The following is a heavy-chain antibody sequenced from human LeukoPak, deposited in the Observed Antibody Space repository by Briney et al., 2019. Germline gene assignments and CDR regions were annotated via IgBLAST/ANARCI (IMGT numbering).Heavy chain of an antibody. D-gene: IGHD3-22*01. Sequence: SETLSLTCTVSGGSISSGGYYWSWIRQHPGKGLEWIGYIYYSGSTYYNPSLKSRVTISVDTSKNQFSLKLSSVTAADTAVYYCARVPFSDYYDSSGYYYTPFDYWGQGTLVTVSS. CDR3: ARVPFSDYYDSSGYYYTPFDY. CDR1: GGSISSGGYY. V-gene: IGHV4-31*03. CDR2: IYYSGST. J-gene: IGHJ4*02.